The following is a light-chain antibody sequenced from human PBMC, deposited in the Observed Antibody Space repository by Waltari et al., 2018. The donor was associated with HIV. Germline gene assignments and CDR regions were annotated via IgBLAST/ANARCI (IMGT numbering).Light chain of an antibody. CDR2: EVS. CDR1: RSDVGSYNL. CDR3: CSYAGSSTPFV. J-gene: IGLJ1*01. Sequence: QSALTQPASVSGSPGQSITISCTGTRSDVGSYNLVSWYQQYPGKVPKLMIYEVSKRPSWVSNRFSGSKSGNTASLTISGLQAEDEADYYCCSYAGSSTPFVFGTATKVTVL. V-gene: IGLV2-23*02.